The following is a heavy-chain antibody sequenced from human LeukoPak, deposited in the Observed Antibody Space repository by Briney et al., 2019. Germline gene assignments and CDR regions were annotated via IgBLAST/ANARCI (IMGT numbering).Heavy chain of an antibody. V-gene: IGHV3-23*01. J-gene: IGHJ3*02. CDR1: GFTFSSYA. CDR2: ISGSGGST. CDR3: AREYCSGDSCYNDAFDM. D-gene: IGHD2-15*01. Sequence: GGSLRLSCAASGFTFSSYAMSWVRQAPEKGLEWVSTISGSGGSTYYTDSVRGRFTISRDNAKKALYLQMNSLRAEDTAVYYCAREYCSGDSCYNDAFDMWGQGTMVTVSS.